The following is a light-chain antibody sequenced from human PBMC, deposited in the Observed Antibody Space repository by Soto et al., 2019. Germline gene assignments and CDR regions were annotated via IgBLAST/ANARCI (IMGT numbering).Light chain of an antibody. V-gene: IGKV3-20*01. CDR2: GAS. Sequence: EIVLTQSPGTLSLSPGESATLSCRASQSVSSTYLAWHQQKPGQAPGLLIYGASNRATGIKDRFSGSRSGTEFTLTISRLEPEDFEVYYCQQYGRSPRTLGQGTKVEIK. J-gene: IGKJ1*01. CDR3: QQYGRSPRT. CDR1: QSVSSTY.